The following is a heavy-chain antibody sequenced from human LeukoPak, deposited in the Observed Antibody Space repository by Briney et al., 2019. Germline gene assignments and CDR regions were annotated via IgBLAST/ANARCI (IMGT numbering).Heavy chain of an antibody. D-gene: IGHD6-13*01. Sequence: PSETLSLTCTVSGGSISSYYWSWIRQPPGKGLEWIGYIYYSGSTNYNPSLKSRVTISVDTSKNQFSLKLSSVTAADTAVYYCARASSSWSLYYYYYYMDVWGKGTTVTASS. CDR3: ARASSSWSLYYYYYYMDV. J-gene: IGHJ6*03. V-gene: IGHV4-59*01. CDR2: IYYSGST. CDR1: GGSISSYY.